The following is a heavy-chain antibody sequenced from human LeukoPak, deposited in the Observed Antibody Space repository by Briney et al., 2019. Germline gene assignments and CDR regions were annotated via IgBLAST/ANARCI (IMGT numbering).Heavy chain of an antibody. CDR2: INSDGSST. J-gene: IGHJ4*02. V-gene: IGHV3-74*01. Sequence: GGSLRLSCAASGFTFSSYWMHWVRQAPGKGLVWVSRINSDGSSTSYADSVKGRFTISRDNAKNTLYLQMNSLRAKDTAVYYCARVRFGYSSIPFDYWGQGTPVTVSS. CDR3: ARVRFGYSSIPFDY. D-gene: IGHD6-19*01. CDR1: GFTFSSYW.